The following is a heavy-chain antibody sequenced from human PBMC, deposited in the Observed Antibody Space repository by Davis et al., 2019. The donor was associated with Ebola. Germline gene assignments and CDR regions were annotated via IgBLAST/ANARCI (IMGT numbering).Heavy chain of an antibody. D-gene: IGHD3-16*01. CDR3: ATWARAYYYYGMDV. J-gene: IGHJ6*02. CDR2: IKEDGSDK. CDR1: GLTFSNYW. V-gene: IGHV3-7*01. Sequence: GALKISCAVSGLTFSNYWMSWVRQAPGKGLEWVANIKEDGSDKYYVDSVKGRFTIPRDNAKNSLYLEMNSLRAEDTAVYYCATWARAYYYYGMDVWGQGTTVTVSS.